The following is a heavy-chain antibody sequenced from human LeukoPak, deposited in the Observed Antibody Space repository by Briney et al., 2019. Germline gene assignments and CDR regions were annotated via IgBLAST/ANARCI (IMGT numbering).Heavy chain of an antibody. V-gene: IGHV3-23*01. D-gene: IGHD2-2*01. CDR3: AKDRHAPGRYCSSTSCFPFDS. CDR2: ISGSGGTT. J-gene: IGHJ5*01. Sequence: PGGSLRLSCAASGFTFSRYGMSWVRQAPGKGLEWVSAISGSGGTTYYADSVKGRFTISRDNTKNTLYLQMNSLRAEDTAVYYCAKDRHAPGRYCSSTSCFPFDSCGQGTLVTVSS. CDR1: GFTFSRYG.